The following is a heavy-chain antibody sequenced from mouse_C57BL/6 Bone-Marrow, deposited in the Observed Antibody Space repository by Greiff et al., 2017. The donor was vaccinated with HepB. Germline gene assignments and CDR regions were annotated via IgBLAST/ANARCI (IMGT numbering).Heavy chain of an antibody. Sequence: EVKLMESGPGLVKPSQTVFLTCTVTGISITTGNYRWSWLRQFPGNKLEWIGYIYYSGTITYNPSLTSRTTITRDTPKNQFFLEMNSLTAEDTATYYCARDDGVVATDYYAMDYWGQGTSVTVSS. J-gene: IGHJ4*01. CDR1: GISITTGNYR. V-gene: IGHV3-5*01. CDR2: IYYSGTI. CDR3: ARDDGVVATDYYAMDY. D-gene: IGHD1-1*01.